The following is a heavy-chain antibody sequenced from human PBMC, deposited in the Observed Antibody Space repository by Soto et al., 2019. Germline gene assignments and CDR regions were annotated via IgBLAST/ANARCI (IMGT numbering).Heavy chain of an antibody. J-gene: IGHJ4*02. D-gene: IGHD1-26*01. CDR2: INHSGRT. CDR1: GGSFSGYY. V-gene: IGHV4-34*01. CDR3: ARVEGGSAGAGVVAY. Sequence: SETLSLTCAVYGGSFSGYYWSWIRQPPGKGLEWIGEINHSGRTYYNPSLKSRVIISVDTSKNQFSLNLSSVTASDTAVHYCARVEGGSAGAGVVAYWGQGTLVTVSS.